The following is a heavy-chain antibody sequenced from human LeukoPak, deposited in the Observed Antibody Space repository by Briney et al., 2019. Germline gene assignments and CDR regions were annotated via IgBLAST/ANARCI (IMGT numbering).Heavy chain of an antibody. CDR3: ARVNNTVVTPPYFDY. CDR2: IKQDGSEK. CDR1: GFTFSSYW. Sequence: GGSLRLSCAASGFTFSSYWMSWVRQAPGKGLEWVANIKQDGSEKYYVDPVKGRFTISRDNAKNSLYLQMNSLRAEDTAVYYCARVNNTVVTPPYFDYWGQGTLVTVSS. V-gene: IGHV3-7*01. J-gene: IGHJ4*02. D-gene: IGHD4-23*01.